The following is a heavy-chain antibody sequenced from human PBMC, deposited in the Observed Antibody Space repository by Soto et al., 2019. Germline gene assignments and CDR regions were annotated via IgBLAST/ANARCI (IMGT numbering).Heavy chain of an antibody. CDR1: GFTFSSYA. V-gene: IGHV3-30-3*01. Sequence: GGSLRLSCAASGFTFSSYAMHWVRQAPGKGLEWVAVISYDGSNKYYADSVKGRFTISRDNSKNTLYLQMNSLRAEDTAVYYCARDRIVVVPAAMAMGNYGMDVWGQGTTVTVSS. CDR2: ISYDGSNK. D-gene: IGHD2-2*01. J-gene: IGHJ6*02. CDR3: ARDRIVVVPAAMAMGNYGMDV.